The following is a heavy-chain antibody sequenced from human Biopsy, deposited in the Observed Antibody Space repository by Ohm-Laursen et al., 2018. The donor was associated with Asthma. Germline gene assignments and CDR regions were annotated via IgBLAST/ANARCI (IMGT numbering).Heavy chain of an antibody. CDR2: INSVFGTT. D-gene: IGHD2-2*01. CDR3: ARKAGSCISRTCYSLDF. J-gene: IGHJ4*02. CDR1: GGTFNTYV. V-gene: IGHV1-69*13. Sequence: GASVKVSCKSLGGTFNTYVIGWVRQAPGQGLEWMGGINSVFGTTTYPQKFQDRVTITADGSTSTVYMELSSLRSEDTAVYYCARKAGSCISRTCYSLDFWGQGTLVTVPS.